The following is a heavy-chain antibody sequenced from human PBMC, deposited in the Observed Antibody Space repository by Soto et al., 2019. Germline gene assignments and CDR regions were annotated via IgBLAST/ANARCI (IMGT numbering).Heavy chain of an antibody. V-gene: IGHV5-51*01. CDR1: GYRFSTYW. CDR2: IYPGDTDT. D-gene: IGHD3-9*01. J-gene: IGHJ6*02. Sequence: GESLKISCQGSGYRFSTYWIGWVRQMPGKGLEWMGIIYPGDTDTRYSPSFQGQVTISADKSISTAYLQWSSLKASDTAMYYCARQSIPNILTGPMDYYYGMDVWGQGTTVTVSS. CDR3: ARQSIPNILTGPMDYYYGMDV.